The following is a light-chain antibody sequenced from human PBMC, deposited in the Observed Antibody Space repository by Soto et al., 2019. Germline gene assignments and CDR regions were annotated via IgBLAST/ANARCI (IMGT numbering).Light chain of an antibody. CDR2: DVS. CDR3: STDTSSRSLHV. V-gene: IGLV2-14*01. Sequence: QSALTQPASVSGSPGQSITSSCTGTSSDVGGYNYVSWYQQHPGKAPKLMIYDVSNRPSGVSNRFSGSKSGNTASLTISGFQAEYGVNYSASTDTSSRSLHVSRTGTMVT. CDR1: SSDVGGYNY. J-gene: IGLJ1*01.